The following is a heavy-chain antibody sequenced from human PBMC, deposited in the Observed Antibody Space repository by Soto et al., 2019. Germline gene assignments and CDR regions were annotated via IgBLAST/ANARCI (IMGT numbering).Heavy chain of an antibody. J-gene: IGHJ3*02. CDR3: ARNQLWIQLWVVTDAFDI. Sequence: GASVKVSCKASGYTFTSYGISWVRQAPGQGLEWMGWISAYNGNTNYAQKLQGRVTTTTDTSTSTACMELRSLRSDDTAVYYCARNQLWIQLWVVTDAFDIWGQGTMVTVSS. CDR2: ISAYNGNT. D-gene: IGHD5-18*01. CDR1: GYTFTSYG. V-gene: IGHV1-18*01.